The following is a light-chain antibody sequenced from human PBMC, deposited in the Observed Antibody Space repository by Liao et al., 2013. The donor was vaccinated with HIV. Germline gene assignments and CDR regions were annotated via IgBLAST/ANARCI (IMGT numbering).Light chain of an antibody. J-gene: IGLJ2*01. CDR1: NIGSKS. CDR3: QVWESSSDLIL. CDR2: YDS. V-gene: IGLV3-21*01. Sequence: SYVLTQPPSVSVAPGKTARITCGGNNIGSKSVHWYQQKPGQAPVLVIYYDSDRPSGIPERFSGSNSWNTATLTITRVEAGDEADYYCQVWESSSDLILFGGGTKLTVL.